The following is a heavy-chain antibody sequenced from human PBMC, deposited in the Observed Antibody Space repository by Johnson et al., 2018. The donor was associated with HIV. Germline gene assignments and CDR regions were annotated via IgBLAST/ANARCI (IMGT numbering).Heavy chain of an antibody. CDR1: GFTFSSYG. CDR2: ISYDGSNK. J-gene: IGHJ3*02. Sequence: QVQLVESGGGVVQPGRSLRLSCAASGFTFSSYGMHWVRQAPGKGLEWVAVISYDGSNKYYAHSVKGRFTISRDNSKNTLYLQMNSLRAEDTAVYYWARDQVVEMATIIGDDAFDIWGQGTMVTVSS. CDR3: ARDQVVEMATIIGDDAFDI. D-gene: IGHD5-24*01. V-gene: IGHV3-30*03.